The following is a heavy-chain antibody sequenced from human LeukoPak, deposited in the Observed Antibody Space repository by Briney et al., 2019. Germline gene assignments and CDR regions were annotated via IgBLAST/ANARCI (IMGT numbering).Heavy chain of an antibody. D-gene: IGHD3-22*01. CDR3: ARHTDTSPYYFDR. CDR2: IYYSGST. V-gene: IGHV4-59*01. Sequence: SETLSLTCTVSGGSISSYYWSWIRQPPGKGLEWIGYIYYSGSTNYNPSLKSRVTISVDTSKNQFSLKLSSVTAADTAVYYCARHTDTSPYYFDRWGQGALVTVSS. CDR1: GGSISSYY. J-gene: IGHJ4*02.